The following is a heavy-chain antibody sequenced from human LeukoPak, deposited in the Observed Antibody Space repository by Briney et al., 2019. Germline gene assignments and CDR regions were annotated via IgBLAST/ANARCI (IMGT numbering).Heavy chain of an antibody. CDR3: ARSRQYYYDSSGYGY. D-gene: IGHD3-22*01. CDR2: INHSGST. CDR1: GGSFSGYY. V-gene: IGHV4-34*01. Sequence: SETLSLTCAAYGGSFSGYYWSWIRQPPGKGLEWIGEINHSGSTNYNPSLKSRVTISVDTSKNQFSLKLSSVTAADTAVYYCARSRQYYYDSSGYGYWGQGTLVTVSS. J-gene: IGHJ4*02.